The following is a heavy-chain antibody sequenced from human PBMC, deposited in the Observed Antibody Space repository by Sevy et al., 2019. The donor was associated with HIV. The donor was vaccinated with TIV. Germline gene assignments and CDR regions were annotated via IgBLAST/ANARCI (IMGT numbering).Heavy chain of an antibody. V-gene: IGHV4-39*07. Sequence: SETLSLTCTVSGGSISSSSYYWGWIRQPPGKGLEWIGSIYYSGSTYYNPSLKSRITISLDRSKNQFSLRLSSVTAADTAVYFCARDGGTMTTPGSFDIWGQGTMVTVSS. D-gene: IGHD4-17*01. CDR3: ARDGGTMTTPGSFDI. CDR1: GGSISSSSYY. J-gene: IGHJ3*02. CDR2: IYYSGST.